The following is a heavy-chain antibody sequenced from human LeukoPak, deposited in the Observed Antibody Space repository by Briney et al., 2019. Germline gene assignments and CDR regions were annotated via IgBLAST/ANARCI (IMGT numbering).Heavy chain of an antibody. Sequence: GGSLRLSCAASGFTFSSYAMSWVRQAPGKGLEWVSAISGSGGSTYYADSVKGRFTISRDNSKNTLYLQMNSLRAEDTAVYYCAKGGDILTGPTQTDHWGQGTLVTVSS. CDR1: GFTFSSYA. J-gene: IGHJ4*02. V-gene: IGHV3-23*01. CDR2: ISGSGGST. D-gene: IGHD3-9*01. CDR3: AKGGDILTGPTQTDH.